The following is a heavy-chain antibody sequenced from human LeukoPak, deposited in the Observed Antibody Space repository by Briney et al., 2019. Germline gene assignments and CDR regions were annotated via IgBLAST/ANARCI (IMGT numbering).Heavy chain of an antibody. CDR3: AGLTTANNWFDP. V-gene: IGHV1-2*02. Sequence: ASVKVSCKASGYTFTGYYMHWVRQAPGQGLEWMGWINPNSGGTNYAQKFQGRVTMTRDTSISTAYMELSRLRSDDTAVYYCAGLTTANNWFDPWGRGTLVTVSS. D-gene: IGHD1-1*01. CDR2: INPNSGGT. CDR1: GYTFTGYY. J-gene: IGHJ5*02.